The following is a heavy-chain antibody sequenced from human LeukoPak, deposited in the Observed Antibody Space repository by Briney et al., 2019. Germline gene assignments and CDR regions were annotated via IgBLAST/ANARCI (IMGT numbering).Heavy chain of an antibody. J-gene: IGHJ4*02. V-gene: IGHV4-34*01. Sequence: KPSETLSLTCAVYGGSFSGYYWSWIRQPPGKGLEWIGEINHSGSTNYNPSLKSRVTISVDTSKNQFSLKLSSVTAADTAVYYCARGGGRSDYWGQGTLVTVSS. D-gene: IGHD1-26*01. CDR3: ARGGGRSDY. CDR2: INHSGST. CDR1: GGSFSGYY.